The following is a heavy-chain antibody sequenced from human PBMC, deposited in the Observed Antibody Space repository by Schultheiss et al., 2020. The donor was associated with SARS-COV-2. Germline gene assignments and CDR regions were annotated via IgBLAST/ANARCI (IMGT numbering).Heavy chain of an antibody. CDR2: IKQDGSEI. V-gene: IGHV3-7*02. CDR3: AKGGIVGATPFDY. J-gene: IGHJ4*02. Sequence: GGSLRLSCAASGFTFSSYWMSWVRQAPGKGLEWVANIKQDGSEIYYGDSVKGRFSISRDNAKNSLYLQMNSLRAEDTAVYYCAKGGIVGATPFDYWGQGTLVTVSS. CDR1: GFTFSSYW. D-gene: IGHD1-26*01.